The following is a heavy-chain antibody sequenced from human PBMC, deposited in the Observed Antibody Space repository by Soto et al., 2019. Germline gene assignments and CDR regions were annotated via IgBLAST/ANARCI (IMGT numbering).Heavy chain of an antibody. CDR2: ISGRDDST. CDR3: ARTAYYYDSSGYYFDC. Sequence: GGSLRLSCEASGFSFSTFDMSWVRQAPGKGLEWVSVISGRDDSTNYADSVKGRFTISRDSSQSMLYLQMNSLGAEDTAVYYCARTAYYYDSSGYYFDCWGQGTLVTVSS. D-gene: IGHD3-22*01. V-gene: IGHV3-23*01. CDR1: GFSFSTFD. J-gene: IGHJ4*02.